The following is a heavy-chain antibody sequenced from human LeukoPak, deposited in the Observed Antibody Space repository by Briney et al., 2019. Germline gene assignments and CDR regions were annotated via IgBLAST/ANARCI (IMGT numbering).Heavy chain of an antibody. CDR2: IYYSGST. CDR3: ARAYYDILTGYYTLDY. D-gene: IGHD3-9*01. V-gene: IGHV4-59*08. J-gene: IGHJ4*02. Sequence: SETLSLTCTVSGGSISSYYWSWIRQPPGKGLGWIGYIYYSGSTNYNPSLKSRVTISVDTSKNQFSLKLSSVTAADTAVYYCARAYYDILTGYYTLDYWGQGTLVTVSS. CDR1: GGSISSYY.